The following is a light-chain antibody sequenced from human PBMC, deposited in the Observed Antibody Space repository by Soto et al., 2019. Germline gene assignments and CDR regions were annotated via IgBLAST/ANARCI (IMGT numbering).Light chain of an antibody. Sequence: DIQMTQSPSSLSASVGDRVTITCRANQDISYYLAWYQQKQGKVPKLLIYGASTLQSGVPSRFSGSVSGTDFTLTISSLQHEDIATYYCQKYHSAPRTFGQGTKVEIK. CDR2: GAS. V-gene: IGKV1-27*01. CDR3: QKYHSAPRT. J-gene: IGKJ1*01. CDR1: QDISYY.